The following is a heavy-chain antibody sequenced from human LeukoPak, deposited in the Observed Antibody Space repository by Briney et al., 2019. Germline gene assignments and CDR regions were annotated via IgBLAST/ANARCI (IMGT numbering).Heavy chain of an antibody. V-gene: IGHV4-59*02. CDR3: ARGSGWSPH. CDR2: ISYSGDT. Sequence: SETLSLTCSVSGGSVGSIDWSWVRQPPGKGLEWIGYISYSGDTKYNPSLKSRLSMSVDTSKNQCSLMLTSVTAADTAVYYSARGSGWSPHWGQGTLVTVSS. D-gene: IGHD6-19*01. J-gene: IGHJ1*01. CDR1: GGSVGSID.